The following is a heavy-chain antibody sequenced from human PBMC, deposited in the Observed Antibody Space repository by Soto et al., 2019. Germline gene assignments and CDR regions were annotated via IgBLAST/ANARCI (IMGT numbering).Heavy chain of an antibody. Sequence: QVPLQESGPGLVKPSQTLSLTCTVSGGSISSGDYYWSWIRQPPGKGLEWIGYIYYSGSTYYNPSLKSRVTISVDTSKNQFSLKLSSVTAADTAVYYCARGGREYGSSWYLARFDPWGQGTLVTVSS. J-gene: IGHJ5*02. CDR3: ARGGREYGSSWYLARFDP. CDR2: IYYSGST. V-gene: IGHV4-30-4*01. CDR1: GGSISSGDYY. D-gene: IGHD6-13*01.